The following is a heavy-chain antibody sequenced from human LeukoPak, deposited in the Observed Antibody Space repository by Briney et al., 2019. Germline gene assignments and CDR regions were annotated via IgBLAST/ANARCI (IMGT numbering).Heavy chain of an antibody. CDR3: ARDDGGMWLQIDS. Sequence: SETLSLTCTVSGGSISSYYWSWIRQPPGKGLEWIGYIYYSGSTKYNPSLKSRVTISLDTSKNQFSLNLSSVTAADTAVYYCARDDGGMWLQIDSWGQGTLVTVSS. J-gene: IGHJ4*02. D-gene: IGHD5-24*01. CDR2: IYYSGST. V-gene: IGHV4-59*01. CDR1: GGSISSYY.